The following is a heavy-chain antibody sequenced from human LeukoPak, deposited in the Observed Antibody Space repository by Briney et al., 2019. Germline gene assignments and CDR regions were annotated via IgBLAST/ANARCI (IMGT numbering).Heavy chain of an antibody. V-gene: IGHV3-48*02. CDR1: GFTFSSYS. J-gene: IGHJ6*02. D-gene: IGHD4-11*01. CDR2: ISSSSSTI. CDR3: ARERTTVISSYGMDV. Sequence: QSGGSLRLSCAASGFTFSSYSMNWVRQAPGKGLEWVSYISSSSSTIYYADSVKGRFTISRDNAKNSLYLQMNSLRDEDTAVYYCARERTTVISSYGMDVWGQGTTVTVSS.